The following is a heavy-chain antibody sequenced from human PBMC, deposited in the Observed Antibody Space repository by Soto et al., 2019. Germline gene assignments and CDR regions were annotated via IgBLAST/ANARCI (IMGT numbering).Heavy chain of an antibody. CDR1: GGSRSGYY. D-gene: IGHD1-26*01. J-gene: IGHJ4*02. Sequence: QVQLVQWGAGLLKPSETLSHTCPVFGGSRSGYYWIWIRQSPEKGLEWIGEISDSGSTKYNPSLKGRVTILLDTSENQFSLRLNSVTAADTAVYYCARQRSGSRGVDFWGQGFQVTVSS. CDR2: ISDSGST. V-gene: IGHV4-34*01. CDR3: ARQRSGSRGVDF.